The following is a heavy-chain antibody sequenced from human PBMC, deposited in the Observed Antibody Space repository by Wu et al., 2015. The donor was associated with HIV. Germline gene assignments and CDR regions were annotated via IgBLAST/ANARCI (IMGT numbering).Heavy chain of an antibody. Sequence: QVQLVQSGAETKQPGSSVKVSCKASGGNFRSYAMTWVRQAPGQGLEWMGGIVPIFGSPKYAQRIFQAESIMTENTFLQGHSLHGNLSSLKSDDTAKYKFLVCDNAINLDWLNCRHIGTRYFD. J-gene: IGHJ4*03. D-gene: IGHD3/OR15-3a*01. CDR3: LVCDNAINLDWLNCRHIGTRYFD. CDR2: IVPIFGSP. CDR1: GGNFRSYA. V-gene: IGHV1-69*14.